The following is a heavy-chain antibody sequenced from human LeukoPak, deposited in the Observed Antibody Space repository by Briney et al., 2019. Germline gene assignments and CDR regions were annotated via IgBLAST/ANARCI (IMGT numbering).Heavy chain of an antibody. J-gene: IGHJ3*02. CDR2: ISGSGGST. CDR1: GFTFSSYA. CDR3: AKSSFIAVAGTSTFDI. V-gene: IGHV3-23*01. D-gene: IGHD6-19*01. Sequence: PGGSLRLSCAASGFTFSSYAMSWVRQAPGKGLEWVSAISGSGGSTYYADSVKGRFTISRDNSKNTLYLQMNSLRAEDTAVYYCAKSSFIAVAGTSTFDIWGQGTMVTVSS.